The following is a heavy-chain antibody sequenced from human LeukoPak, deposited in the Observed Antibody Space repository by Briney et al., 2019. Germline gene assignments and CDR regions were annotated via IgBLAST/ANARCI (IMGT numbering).Heavy chain of an antibody. V-gene: IGHV3-48*03. CDR3: AGKGSSGWYSPLYYMDV. CDR2: ISSSGSTI. J-gene: IGHJ6*03. D-gene: IGHD6-19*01. CDR1: GFTFSSYE. Sequence: AGGSLRLSCAASGFTFSSYEMNWVRQAPGKGLEWVSYISSSGSTIYYADSVKGRFTISRDNAKNSLYLQMNSLRAEDTAVYYCAGKGSSGWYSPLYYMDVWGKGTTVTVSS.